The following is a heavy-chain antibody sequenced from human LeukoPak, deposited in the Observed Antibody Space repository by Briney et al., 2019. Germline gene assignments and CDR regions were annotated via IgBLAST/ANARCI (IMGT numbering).Heavy chain of an antibody. V-gene: IGHV4-59*01. CDR2: IYYSGST. D-gene: IGHD2-15*01. J-gene: IGHJ5*02. CDR3: ARAPVGWFDP. CDR1: GGSISSYY. Sequence: SETLSLTCTVSGGSISSYYWSWIRQPPGKGLEWIGYIYYSGSTNYNPSLKSRVTISVDTSKNQFSLKLSSVTAADTAVYYCARAPVGWFDPWGQGTLVTVSS.